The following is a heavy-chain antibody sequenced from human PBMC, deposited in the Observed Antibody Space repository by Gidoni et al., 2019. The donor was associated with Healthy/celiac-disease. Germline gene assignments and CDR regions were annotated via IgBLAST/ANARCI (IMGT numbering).Heavy chain of an antibody. D-gene: IGHD3-22*01. CDR2: INSDGSST. Sequence: EVQLVESGGGLVQPGGSLRLSCAASGFTFSSYWMHWVRQAPGKGLVWVSRINSDGSSTSYADSVKGRFTISRDNAKNTLYLQMNSLRAEDTAVYYCARDRPRGYYDSSGYEPPRDAFDIWGQGTMVTVSS. CDR3: ARDRPRGYYDSSGYEPPRDAFDI. J-gene: IGHJ3*02. CDR1: GFTFSSYW. V-gene: IGHV3-74*01.